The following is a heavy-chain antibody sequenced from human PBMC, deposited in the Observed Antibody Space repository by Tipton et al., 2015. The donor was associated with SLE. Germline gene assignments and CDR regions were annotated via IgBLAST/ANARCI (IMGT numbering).Heavy chain of an antibody. V-gene: IGHV4-39*06. D-gene: IGHD6-13*01. CDR1: GGSITSTNDY. Sequence: LRLSCTVSGGSITSTNDYWGWIRQPPGKGLEWVGSIYYSGSTYYNPSLRSRVNISVDTAKNQFALKLSSVTAADTAVYYCARGSIAADVTSWGAFDIWGQGTMVTVSS. CDR2: IYYSGST. J-gene: IGHJ3*02. CDR3: ARGSIAADVTSWGAFDI.